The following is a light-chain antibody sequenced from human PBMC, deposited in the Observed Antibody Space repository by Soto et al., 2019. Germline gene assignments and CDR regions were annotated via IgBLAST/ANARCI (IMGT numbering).Light chain of an antibody. CDR3: SSYTSSSTLYV. Sequence: QSVLAQPASVSGSPGQSITISCTGASGYVGTYSLVSWYQQHPGKAPKVVIYEGHKRPSGVPDRFSGSTSVNTASLTISGLQTDDEADYYCSSYTSSSTLYVFGTGTKVTVL. V-gene: IGLV2-14*02. CDR2: EGH. CDR1: SGYVGTYSL. J-gene: IGLJ1*01.